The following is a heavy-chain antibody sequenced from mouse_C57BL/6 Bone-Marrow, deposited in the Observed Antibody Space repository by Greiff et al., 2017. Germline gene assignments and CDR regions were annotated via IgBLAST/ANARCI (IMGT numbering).Heavy chain of an antibody. D-gene: IGHD2-4*01. V-gene: IGHV2-2*01. Sequence: VQLQESGPGLVQPSQSLSITCTVSGFSLTSYGVHWVRQSPGKGLEWLGVIWSGGSTDYNAAFISRLSISKDNSKSQVFFKMNSLQADDTAIYYCARKRRLRRGYAMDYWGQGTSVTVSS. CDR2: IWSGGST. CDR1: GFSLTSYG. J-gene: IGHJ4*01. CDR3: ARKRRLRRGYAMDY.